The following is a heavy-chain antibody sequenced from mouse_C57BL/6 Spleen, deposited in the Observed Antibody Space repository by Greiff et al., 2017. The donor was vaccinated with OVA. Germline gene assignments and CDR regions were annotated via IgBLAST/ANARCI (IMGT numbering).Heavy chain of an antibody. D-gene: IGHD3-2*02. CDR3: ARWKTAQAAWFAY. J-gene: IGHJ3*01. CDR1: GYTFTSYW. V-gene: IGHV1-53*01. Sequence: QVQLQPGTELVKPGASVKLSCKASGYTFTSYWMHWVKQRPGQGLEWIGNINPSNGGTNYYEKFKSKATLTVDKSSSTASKQLSSLTSEDSAVYYGARWKTAQAAWFAYWGQGTLVTVSA. CDR2: INPSNGGT.